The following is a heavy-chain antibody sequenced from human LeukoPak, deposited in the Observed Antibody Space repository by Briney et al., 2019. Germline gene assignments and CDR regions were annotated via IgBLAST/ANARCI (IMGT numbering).Heavy chain of an antibody. CDR3: AKGFQWSSSQILFDY. CDR1: GFTFSSYA. Sequence: GGSLRLSCAASGFTFSSYAMSWVRQAPGKGLEWVSAISGSGGSTYYADSVKGRFTISRDNSKNTLYLQMNSLRAEDTAVYYCAKGFQWSSSQILFDYWGQGTLVTVSS. J-gene: IGHJ4*02. CDR2: ISGSGGST. D-gene: IGHD6-13*01. V-gene: IGHV3-23*01.